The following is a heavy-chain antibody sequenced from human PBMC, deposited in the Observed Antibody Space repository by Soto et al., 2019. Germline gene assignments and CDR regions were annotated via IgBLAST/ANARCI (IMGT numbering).Heavy chain of an antibody. CDR2: IIPLFNVA. CDR3: AASGRYVRGYDYKDTEGLDI. J-gene: IGHJ3*02. D-gene: IGHD4-4*01. V-gene: IGHV1-69*01. CDR1: GGTFSNFA. Sequence: QVQLVQSGPEVKKPGSSVKVSCEASGGTFSNFAVNWVRQAPGQGLEWVGGIIPLFNVAKYAQKFEGRVTIVADDSTSTAYMDLSGLRSDDTAVYYCAASGRYVRGYDYKDTEGLDIWGQGTMVTVSS.